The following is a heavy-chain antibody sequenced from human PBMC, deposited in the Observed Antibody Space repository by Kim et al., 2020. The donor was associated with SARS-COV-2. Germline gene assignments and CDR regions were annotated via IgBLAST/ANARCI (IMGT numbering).Heavy chain of an antibody. J-gene: IGHJ4*02. CDR3: ARGGAFSWSGSRFDY. CDR2: INIGNGDT. Sequence: ASVKVSCKASGYTFSNNGMDWVRRAPGQRLEWMGWINIGNGDTEYSEKFHGRLTITRDTSASATYLELSSLTSEDTAVYYCARGGAFSWSGSRFDYWGQGTLVTVSS. D-gene: IGHD3-10*01. CDR1: GYTFSNNG. V-gene: IGHV1-3*04.